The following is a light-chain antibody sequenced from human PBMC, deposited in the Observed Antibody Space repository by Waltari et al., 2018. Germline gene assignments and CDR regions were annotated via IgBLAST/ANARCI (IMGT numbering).Light chain of an antibody. V-gene: IGLV7-43*01. CDR2: NTD. Sequence: QTVVTQEPSLTVSPGGTVTLTCGSNTGAVTSGYYSNWFHQKPGQAPRALIYNTDNKHSWTPARFSGSLLGGKAALTVSGVQPEDEADYYCLLYYGGVYGDIWVFGGGTRLTVL. CDR1: TGAVTSGYY. CDR3: LLYYGGVYGDIWV. J-gene: IGLJ3*02.